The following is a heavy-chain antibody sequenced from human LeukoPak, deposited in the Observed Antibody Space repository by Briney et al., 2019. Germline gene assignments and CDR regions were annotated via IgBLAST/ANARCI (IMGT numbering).Heavy chain of an antibody. V-gene: IGHV1-18*01. CDR2: ISAYNGNT. CDR3: ARVGSGSYRPRGAFDI. D-gene: IGHD1-26*01. J-gene: IGHJ3*02. Sequence: ASVKVSCKASGSTFTSYGISWVRQAPGQGLEWMGWISAYNGNTNYAQKLQGRVTMTTDTSTSTAYMELRSLRSDDTAVYYCARVGSGSYRPRGAFDIWGQGTMVTVSS. CDR1: GSTFTSYG.